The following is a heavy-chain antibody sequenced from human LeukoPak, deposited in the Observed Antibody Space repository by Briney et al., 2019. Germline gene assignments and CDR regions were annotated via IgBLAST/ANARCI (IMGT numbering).Heavy chain of an antibody. J-gene: IGHJ2*01. D-gene: IGHD6-19*01. CDR2: ISGNGGRT. CDR1: GFPFITYA. V-gene: IGHV3-64D*06. CDR3: VKDLMSGWLYWYFDR. Sequence: GGSLRLSCSATGFPFITYAMHWVRQAPGKGLEYVSAISGNGGRTYYADSVKGRFTISRDNSKDTLYLQMSSLRAEDTAVYYCVKDLMSGWLYWYFDRWGRGTLVTVSS.